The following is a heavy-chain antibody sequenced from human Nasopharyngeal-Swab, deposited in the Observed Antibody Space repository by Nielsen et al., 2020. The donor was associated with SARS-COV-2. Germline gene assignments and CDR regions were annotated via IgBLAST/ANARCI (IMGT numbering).Heavy chain of an antibody. J-gene: IGHJ4*02. CDR2: ISPDGSTT. D-gene: IGHD5-18*01. CDR3: TRDFDAATGY. CDR1: GFTFSSYW. V-gene: IGHV3-74*01. Sequence: GESLKISCAASGFTFSSYWMYWVRQAPGKGLVWVSRISPDGSTTGYADSVKGRFTISRDNAKSTLYLQINSLRADDTAVYYCTRDFDAATGYWGQGTLVTVSS.